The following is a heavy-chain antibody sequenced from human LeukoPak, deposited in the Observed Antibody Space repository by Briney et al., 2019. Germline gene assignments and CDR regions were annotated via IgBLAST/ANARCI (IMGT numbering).Heavy chain of an antibody. Sequence: PGGSLRLSCAASGFTFSSYGMHWVRQAPGKGLEWVAVISYDGSNKYYTDSVKGRFTISRDNSKNTLYLQMNSLRAEDTAVYYCAKSHGYSYGLDYWGQGTLVTVSS. D-gene: IGHD5-18*01. CDR1: GFTFSSYG. CDR3: AKSHGYSYGLDY. CDR2: ISYDGSNK. J-gene: IGHJ4*02. V-gene: IGHV3-30*18.